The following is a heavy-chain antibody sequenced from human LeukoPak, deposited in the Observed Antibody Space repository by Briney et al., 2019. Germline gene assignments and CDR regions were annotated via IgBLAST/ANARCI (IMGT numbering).Heavy chain of an antibody. CDR1: GGTFSSYA. D-gene: IGHD6-13*01. CDR3: ARVRKAAGTYYFDY. J-gene: IGHJ4*02. V-gene: IGHV1-69*04. Sequence: GSSVKVSCKASGGTFSSYAISWVRQAPGQGLEWMGRIIPIFGIANYAQKFQGRVTITADKSTGTAYMELSSLRSEDTAVYYCARVRKAAGTYYFDYWGQGTLVTVSS. CDR2: IIPIFGIA.